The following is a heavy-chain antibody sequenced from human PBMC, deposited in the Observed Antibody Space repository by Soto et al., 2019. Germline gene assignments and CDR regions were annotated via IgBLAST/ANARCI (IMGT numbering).Heavy chain of an antibody. CDR2: ISSSSSYI. D-gene: IGHD3-16*01. Sequence: EVQLVESGGGLVKPGGSLRLSCAASGFTFNTYSMSCVRQAPGKGLEWVSTISSSSSYIYYADSVKGRLTSSRDNDKNSLYLQMESLLAEDTAVYYGARVHDYELTNRFAPWGHGALVTVSS. CDR3: ARVHDYELTNRFAP. CDR1: GFTFNTYS. J-gene: IGHJ5*02. V-gene: IGHV3-21*01.